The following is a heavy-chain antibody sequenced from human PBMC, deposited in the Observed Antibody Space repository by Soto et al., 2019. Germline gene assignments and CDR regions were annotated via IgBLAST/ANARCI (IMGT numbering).Heavy chain of an antibody. CDR2: ISYDGSNK. D-gene: IGHD1-7*01. V-gene: IGHV3-30-3*01. CDR1: GFTFSSYA. J-gene: IGHJ4*02. CDR3: ARGSRNYREGLDY. Sequence: QVQLVESGGGVVQPGRSLRLSCAASGFTFSSYAMHWVRQAPGKGLEWVAVISYDGSNKYYADSVKGRFTISRDNSKNTLYLQMNSLRAEDTAVYYCARGSRNYREGLDYWGQGTLVTVSS.